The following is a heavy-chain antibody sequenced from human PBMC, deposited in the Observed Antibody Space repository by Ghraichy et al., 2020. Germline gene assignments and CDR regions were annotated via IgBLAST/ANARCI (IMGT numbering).Heavy chain of an antibody. J-gene: IGHJ3*02. CDR2: IWYDGSNK. D-gene: IGHD3-3*01. CDR1: GFTFSSYG. CDR3: AREIRITIFGVVMAAEGAFDI. V-gene: IGHV3-33*01. Sequence: GGSLRLSCAASGFTFSSYGMHWVRQAPGKGLEWVAVIWYDGSNKYYADSVKGRFTISRDNSKNTLYLQMNSLRAEDTAVYYCAREIRITIFGVVMAAEGAFDIWGQGTMVTVSS.